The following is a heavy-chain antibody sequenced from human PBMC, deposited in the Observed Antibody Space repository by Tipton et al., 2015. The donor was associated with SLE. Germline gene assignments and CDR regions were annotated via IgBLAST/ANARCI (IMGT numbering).Heavy chain of an antibody. CDR3: ARGRNMDV. V-gene: IGHV4-34*01. J-gene: IGHJ6*03. CDR1: GGSFSGYY. CDR2: INHSGST. Sequence: TLSLTCAVYGGSFSGYYWSWIRQPPGKGLEWIGEINHSGSTNYNPSLKSRVTISEDTSKNQFSLKRSSVTAADTAVYYCARGRNMDVWGKGTTVTVSS.